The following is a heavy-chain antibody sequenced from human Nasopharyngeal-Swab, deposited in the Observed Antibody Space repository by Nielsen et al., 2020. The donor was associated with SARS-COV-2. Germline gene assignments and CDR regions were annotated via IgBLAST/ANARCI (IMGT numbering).Heavy chain of an antibody. V-gene: IGHV5-10-1*01. CDR2: IDPSDSYA. Sequence: GESLKISCEGSGYSFSSYWINWVRQTPGKGLEWLGRIDPSDSYAKYSPSLQGHVTISADRSISTAYLQWSSLKASDTATYYCAITRLTPFDYWGQGTLITVSS. CDR3: AITRLTPFDY. CDR1: GYSFSSYW. D-gene: IGHD3-9*01. J-gene: IGHJ4*02.